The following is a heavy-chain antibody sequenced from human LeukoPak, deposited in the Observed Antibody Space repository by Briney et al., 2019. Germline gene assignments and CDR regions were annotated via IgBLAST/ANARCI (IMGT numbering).Heavy chain of an antibody. CDR3: ARPSTPPPRYCSSTSCQPWWIDY. V-gene: IGHV5-51*01. Sequence: GESLKISCKGSGYSFTSYWIGWVRQMPGKGLEWMGIIYPGDSDTRYSPSFQGQVTISADKSISTAYLQWSSLRASDTAMYYRARPSTPPPRYCSSTSCQPWWIDYWGQGTLVTVSS. D-gene: IGHD2-2*01. CDR2: IYPGDSDT. J-gene: IGHJ4*02. CDR1: GYSFTSYW.